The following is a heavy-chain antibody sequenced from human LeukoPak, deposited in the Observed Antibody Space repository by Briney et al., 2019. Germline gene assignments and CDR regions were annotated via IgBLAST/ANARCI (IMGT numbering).Heavy chain of an antibody. CDR3: ARDVSGGGGGNADY. Sequence: GGSLRLSCAASGFTFSGHGLHWVRQAPGKGLEWVAVIWYDGSNKYYVDSVKGRFTISRDNSKNMLYLQMNTLRAEDTAVYYCARDVSGGGGGNADYWEPGALVTVSS. J-gene: IGHJ4*01. D-gene: IGHD4-23*01. CDR2: IWYDGSNK. V-gene: IGHV3-33*01. CDR1: GFTFSGHG.